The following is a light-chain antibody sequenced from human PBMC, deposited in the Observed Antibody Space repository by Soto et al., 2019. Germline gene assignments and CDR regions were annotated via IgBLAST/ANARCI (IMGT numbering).Light chain of an antibody. CDR1: QSISGW. Sequence: DIQMTQSPSTLSASVGDRVTITCRASQSISGWLAWYQQKPGKAPKLLIYDVSSLESGVPSRFSGSGSGTEFTLAISSLQPDDFATYYCQQYYSYQTFGQGTKLEIK. V-gene: IGKV1-5*01. CDR2: DVS. J-gene: IGKJ2*01. CDR3: QQYYSYQT.